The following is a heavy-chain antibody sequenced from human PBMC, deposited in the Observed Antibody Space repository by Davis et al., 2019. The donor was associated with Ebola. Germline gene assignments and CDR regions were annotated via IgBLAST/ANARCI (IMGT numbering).Heavy chain of an antibody. Sequence: GESLKISCAASGFTFSSYAMSWVRQAPGKGLEWVSAISGSGGSTYYADSVKGRFTISRDNSKNTLYLQMNSLRAEDTAVYYCAKEVVATIKTYYYYYGMDVWGQGTTVTVSS. CDR1: GFTFSSYA. D-gene: IGHD5-24*01. CDR3: AKEVVATIKTYYYYYGMDV. V-gene: IGHV3-23*01. CDR2: ISGSGGST. J-gene: IGHJ6*02.